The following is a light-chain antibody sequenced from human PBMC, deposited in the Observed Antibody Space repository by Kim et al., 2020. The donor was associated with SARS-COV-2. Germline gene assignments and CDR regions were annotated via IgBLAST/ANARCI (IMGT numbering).Light chain of an antibody. V-gene: IGKV1-39*01. CDR1: QSISRH. CDR2: ATS. CDR3: QQSYITPCT. J-gene: IGKJ3*01. Sequence: ASVGDRVTITCRTTQSISRHLNWYQQKPGRAPKLLISATSTLQGGVPSRFSGSGSETDFTLTISSLQPEDFATYFCQQSYITPCTFGPGTKVDI.